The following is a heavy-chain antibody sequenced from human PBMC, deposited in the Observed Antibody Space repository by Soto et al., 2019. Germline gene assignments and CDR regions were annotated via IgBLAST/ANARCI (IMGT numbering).Heavy chain of an antibody. CDR2: IYNRGGT. V-gene: IGHV4-59*01. D-gene: IGHD5-12*01. CDR3: AGRDGYNYVDH. CDR1: VGAISSFY. J-gene: IGHJ4*02. Sequence: PSETLSLTCTVSVGAISSFYWSWIRQPPGKGLEWIGYIYNRGGTNYNPSLKGRAAISIDTSKDQFSLKLTSVTAADTAVYYCAGRDGYNYVDHWGQGTLVTVSS.